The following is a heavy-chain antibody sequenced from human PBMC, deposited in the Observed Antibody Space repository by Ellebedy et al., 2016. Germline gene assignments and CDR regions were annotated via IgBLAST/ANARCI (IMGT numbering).Heavy chain of an antibody. D-gene: IGHD6-19*01. J-gene: IGHJ4*02. CDR2: INPGDGST. V-gene: IGHV1-46*04. CDR1: GYTFSTYY. Sequence: ASVKVSCXASGYTFSTYYMHWVRQAPGQGLEWMGLINPGDGSTSYAQKLQDRVTMTRDTSTNTVYMELSSLTSEDTAVYYCARVNGWQGSDYWGQGTLVTVSS. CDR3: ARVNGWQGSDY.